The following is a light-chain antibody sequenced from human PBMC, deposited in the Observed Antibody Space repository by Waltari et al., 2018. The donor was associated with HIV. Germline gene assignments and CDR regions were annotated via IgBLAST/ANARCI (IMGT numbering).Light chain of an antibody. Sequence: QSVLTQPPSVSVAPGQRVTISCNGSRPNVGAASDFLWYQHLPGTAPKLLIYSNNNRPSGVPDRFSGSKSGTSASLAIAGLQPEDEADYYCQSYDSSLSGLLFGGGTKLTVL. J-gene: IGLJ2*01. CDR2: SNN. CDR3: QSYDSSLSGLL. V-gene: IGLV1-40*01. CDR1: RPNVGAASD.